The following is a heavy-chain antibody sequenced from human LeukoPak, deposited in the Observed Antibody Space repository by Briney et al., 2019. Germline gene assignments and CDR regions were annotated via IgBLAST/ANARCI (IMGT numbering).Heavy chain of an antibody. CDR3: ATGAHYHDSSEGYDY. V-gene: IGHV1-2*02. CDR1: GYTFTGYY. CDR2: INPNSGGT. Sequence: ASVRGSCKASGYTFTGYYMHWVRQAPGQGLEWMGWINPNSGGTNYAQKFQGRVTMTRDTSISTAYMELSRLRADDTAVYYCATGAHYHDSSEGYDYWGQGTLVTVSS. J-gene: IGHJ4*02. D-gene: IGHD3-22*01.